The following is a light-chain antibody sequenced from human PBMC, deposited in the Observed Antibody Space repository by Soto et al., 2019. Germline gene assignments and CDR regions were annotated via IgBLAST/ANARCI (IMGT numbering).Light chain of an antibody. CDR2: DVQ. V-gene: IGLV2-11*01. Sequence: QSALTQPGSVSGSPGQSVTISCTGTSGDVGGYNYVSWYQQHPGRAPRVMIYDVQTRPSGVPDRFSGSKSGNTASLTISELQAEDEADYYCCSYAGDYTLVFGTGTKLTVL. CDR3: CSYAGDYTLV. CDR1: SGDVGGYNY. J-gene: IGLJ1*01.